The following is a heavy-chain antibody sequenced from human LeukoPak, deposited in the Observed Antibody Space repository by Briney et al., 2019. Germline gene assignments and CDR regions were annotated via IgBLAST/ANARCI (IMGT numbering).Heavy chain of an antibody. Sequence: SETLSLTCAVYGGSFSGYYWSWIRQPPGKGLEWIGEINHSGSTNYNPSPKSRITMSVDTSKNQFSLKLTSVTAADTAVYYCARHNGFDRGYYYYMDVWGKGTTVTVSS. J-gene: IGHJ6*03. D-gene: IGHD3-9*01. CDR1: GGSFSGYY. CDR2: INHSGST. CDR3: ARHNGFDRGYYYYMDV. V-gene: IGHV4-34*10.